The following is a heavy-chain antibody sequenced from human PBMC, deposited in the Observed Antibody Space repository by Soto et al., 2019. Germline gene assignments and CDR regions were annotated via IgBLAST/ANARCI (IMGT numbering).Heavy chain of an antibody. Sequence: EVQLVESGGGLVKPGGSLRLSCAASGFPFSKAWMSWVRQVPGKGLEWVGRIKSKADGGTTDYAAPVKGRFTIYSYDSINTLYLQMNSLKTEDPAVYYFTKVLGYCSGGNCFTFDYWGQGAVVTVSS. CDR3: TKVLGYCSGGNCFTFDY. V-gene: IGHV3-15*01. D-gene: IGHD2-15*01. CDR1: GFPFSKAW. CDR2: IKSKADGGTT. J-gene: IGHJ4*02.